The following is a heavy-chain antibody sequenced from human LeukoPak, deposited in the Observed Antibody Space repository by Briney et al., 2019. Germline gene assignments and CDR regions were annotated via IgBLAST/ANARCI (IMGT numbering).Heavy chain of an antibody. CDR1: GFTFSSYW. CDR2: IRSKAYGGTT. Sequence: PGGSLRLSCAASGFTFSSYWMNWARQAPGKGLEWVGFIRSKAYGGTTEYAASVKGRFTISRDDSKSIAYLQMNSLKTEDTAVYYCTRGGLVVVPSYWGQGTLVTVSS. J-gene: IGHJ4*02. CDR3: TRGGLVVVPSY. V-gene: IGHV3-49*04. D-gene: IGHD2-15*01.